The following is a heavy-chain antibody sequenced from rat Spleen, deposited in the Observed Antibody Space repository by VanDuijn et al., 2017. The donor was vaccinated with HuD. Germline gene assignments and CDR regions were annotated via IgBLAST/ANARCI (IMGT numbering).Heavy chain of an antibody. D-gene: IGHD1-1*01. V-gene: IGHV2-15*01. Sequence: QVQLKESGPGLVQPSQTLSLTCTVSGLSLASNGVSWVRQPPGKGLEWIGEIWSGGSTHYNPALKSRLSSSRDTSKSQVFLKMNSLQTEDTAIYFCTRDPITTRDYFDYWGQGVMVTVSS. J-gene: IGHJ2*01. CDR2: IWSGGST. CDR1: GLSLASNG. CDR3: TRDPITTRDYFDY.